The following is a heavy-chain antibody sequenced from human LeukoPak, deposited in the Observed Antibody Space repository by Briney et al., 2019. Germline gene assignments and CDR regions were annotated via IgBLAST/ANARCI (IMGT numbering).Heavy chain of an antibody. CDR1: GYTLTELS. J-gene: IGHJ4*02. CDR2: FDPEDGET. CDR3: ATGGRIVGAYFDY. V-gene: IGHV1-24*01. Sequence: ASVNVSCKVSGYTLTELSMHWVRQAPGKGLEGMGGFDPEDGETIYAQKFQGRVTMTEDTSTDTAYMELSSLRSEDTAVYYCATGGRIVGAYFDYWGQGTLVTVSS. D-gene: IGHD1-26*01.